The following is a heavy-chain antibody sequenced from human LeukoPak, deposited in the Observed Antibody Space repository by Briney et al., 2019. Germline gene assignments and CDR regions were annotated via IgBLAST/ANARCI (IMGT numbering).Heavy chain of an antibody. V-gene: IGHV3-23*01. J-gene: IGHJ4*02. CDR1: GTTFSSYA. Sequence: PGGSLRLSCADSGTTFSSYAMSWVRQASGKGLEWVSGISISGGSTFYADSVKGRFTISRDISKNTLYLQMNSLRAEDTAVYYCAKSRSDVVDYWGQGTLVTVSS. CDR3: AKSRSDVVDY. CDR2: ISISGGST. D-gene: IGHD3-3*01.